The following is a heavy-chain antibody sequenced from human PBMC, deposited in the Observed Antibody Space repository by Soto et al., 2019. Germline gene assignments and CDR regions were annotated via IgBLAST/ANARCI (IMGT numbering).Heavy chain of an antibody. CDR3: VRGGSNYAS. J-gene: IGHJ5*02. CDR2: IKPDESEK. V-gene: IGHV3-7*01. D-gene: IGHD4-4*01. Sequence: GGSLRLSCTASGFTFSDSWMTWVRQAPGKGLEWVARIKPDESEKKYADSVKGRFSISRDNAKNSMYLQMDSLRGEDTAVYYCVRGGSNYASWGQGILVTVPQ. CDR1: GFTFSDSW.